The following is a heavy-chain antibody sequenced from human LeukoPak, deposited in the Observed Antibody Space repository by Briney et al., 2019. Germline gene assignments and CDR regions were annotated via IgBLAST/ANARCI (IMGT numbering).Heavy chain of an antibody. Sequence: GASVKVSCKASGYTFTSYGISWVRQAPGQGLEWMGWISAYNGNTNYAQKLQGRVTMTTDTSTSTAYMELRSLRSDDTAVYYCARVGAAAGKINWFDPWGQGTLVTVSS. D-gene: IGHD6-13*01. CDR2: ISAYNGNT. CDR1: GYTFTSYG. CDR3: ARVGAAAGKINWFDP. V-gene: IGHV1-18*01. J-gene: IGHJ5*02.